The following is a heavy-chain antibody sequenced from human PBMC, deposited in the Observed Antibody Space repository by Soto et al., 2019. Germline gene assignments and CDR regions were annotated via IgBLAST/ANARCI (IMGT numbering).Heavy chain of an antibody. V-gene: IGHV3-23*01. D-gene: IGHD3-16*01. Sequence: EVQLLESGGGLVQPGGSLRLSCAASGFTFSSYAMSSVRQAPGKGLEWVSANSGSGGNTYYADSEKGRFTISRDNSKNTLYLQMNSLRDEDTAVYYCAKDYTLGDEHDGNPADYWGQGTLVTVSS. CDR2: NSGSGGNT. J-gene: IGHJ4*02. CDR1: GFTFSSYA. CDR3: AKDYTLGDEHDGNPADY.